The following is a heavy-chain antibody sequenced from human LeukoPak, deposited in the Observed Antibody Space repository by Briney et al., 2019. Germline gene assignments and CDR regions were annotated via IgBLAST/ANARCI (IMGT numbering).Heavy chain of an antibody. D-gene: IGHD1-26*01. CDR2: INPNSGGT. J-gene: IGHJ3*02. Sequence: VASVKVSCKASGYTFTGYYMHWVRQAPGQGLEWMGWINPNSGGTNYAQKFQGRVTMTRDTSTSTAYMELRSLRSDDTAAYYCARNRAYSGSYFDAFDIWGQGTMVTVSS. V-gene: IGHV1-2*02. CDR3: ARNRAYSGSYFDAFDI. CDR1: GYTFTGYY.